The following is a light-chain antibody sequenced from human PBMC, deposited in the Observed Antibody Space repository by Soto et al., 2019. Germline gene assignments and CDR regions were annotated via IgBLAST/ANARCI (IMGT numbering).Light chain of an antibody. CDR2: GAS. CDR1: ERVAS. V-gene: IGKV3-20*01. J-gene: IGKJ1*01. Sequence: EIFLTQSPGTRSMAPGEGTTLSCRASERVASLAWYQQKPGQAPSLLIDGASTRATGIPARLSGSGYGTDFTLPISRLGPEDFTVYYCQYYGGSPRTFGRGTKVAIK. CDR3: QYYGGSPRT.